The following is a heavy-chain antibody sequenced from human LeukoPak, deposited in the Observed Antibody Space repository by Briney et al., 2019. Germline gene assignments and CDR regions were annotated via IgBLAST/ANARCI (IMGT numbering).Heavy chain of an antibody. J-gene: IGHJ4*02. CDR3: ARDSGLTGYDLLDY. CDR1: GFPFSTYW. CDR2: IKNDGSEK. V-gene: IGHV3-7*01. Sequence: GGSLRLSCAASGFPFSTYWVTWVRQAPGKGLEWVANIKNDGSEKYYVDSVKGRFTISRDNAENSLFLQMNSLRVEDTAIYYCARDSGLTGYDLLDYWGQGTLVTVSS. D-gene: IGHD5-12*01.